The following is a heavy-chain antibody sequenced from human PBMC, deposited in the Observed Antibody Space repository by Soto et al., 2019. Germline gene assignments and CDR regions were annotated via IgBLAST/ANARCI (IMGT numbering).Heavy chain of an antibody. CDR1: GFTFSTYA. CDR2: ISSTSSFR. J-gene: IGHJ1*01. D-gene: IGHD5-12*01. Sequence: GALRLSCAASGFTFSTYAMNWVRQAPGKGLEWVSSISSTSSFRYYADSVKGRFTTPRDNAKNSLYLQMNSLRAQDTAVYYCARGAPGRDGYNLDFQHWGQGTLVTVSS. CDR3: ARGAPGRDGYNLDFQH. V-gene: IGHV3-21*01.